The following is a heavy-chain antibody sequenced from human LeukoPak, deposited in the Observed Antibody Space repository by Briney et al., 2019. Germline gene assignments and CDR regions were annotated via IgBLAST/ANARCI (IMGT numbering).Heavy chain of an antibody. V-gene: IGHV1-2*02. CDR1: GYTFTGYY. J-gene: IGHJ4*02. CDR3: ARDMGEAGTTLLYFDC. Sequence: GASVKVSCKASGYTFTGYYIHWVRQAPGQGLEWMGWINPNSGGTNYAQKFQGRVTMTRDTSISTAYMELSRLRSDDTAVYYCARDMGEAGTTLLYFDCWGQGTLVTVSS. CDR2: INPNSGGT. D-gene: IGHD1-7*01.